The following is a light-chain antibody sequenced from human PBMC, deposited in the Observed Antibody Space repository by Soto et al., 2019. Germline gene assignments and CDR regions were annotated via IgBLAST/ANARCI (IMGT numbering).Light chain of an antibody. J-gene: IGKJ5*01. CDR2: GAS. CDR1: QSVSSSY. CDR3: QQYGSSTIT. Sequence: SPGTLSLSPGERATLSCRASQSVSSSYLAWYQQKPGQAPRLLIYGASSRATGIPDRFSGSGSGTDFTLTISRLEPEDFAVYYCQQYGSSTITFGQETRLEI. V-gene: IGKV3-20*01.